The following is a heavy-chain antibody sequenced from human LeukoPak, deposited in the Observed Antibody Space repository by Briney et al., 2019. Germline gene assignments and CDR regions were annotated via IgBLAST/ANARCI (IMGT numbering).Heavy chain of an antibody. CDR2: IATDGSGT. CDR3: ARDYSGGFDY. D-gene: IGHD1-26*01. V-gene: IGHV3-74*03. Sequence: GSLRLSCAASGFTFSSYSMNWVRQAPGKGLVWLSRIATDGSGTTYADSVKGRFTISRDNAKNTLYLQMNSLRAEDISVYYCARDYSGGFDYWGQGTLVTVSS. CDR1: GFTFSSYS. J-gene: IGHJ4*02.